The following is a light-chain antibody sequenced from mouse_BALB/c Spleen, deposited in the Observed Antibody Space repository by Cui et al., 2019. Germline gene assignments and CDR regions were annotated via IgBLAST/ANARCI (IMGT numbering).Light chain of an antibody. CDR2: STS. CDR1: SSVSY. V-gene: IGKV4-80*01. Sequence: QIVLTQSPAIMSASLGEEITLTCSASSSVSYMHWYQQKSGTSPKLLIYSTSNLASGVPSRFIGSGSGTFYSLTISSVEAEDAADYYCHQWSSYPTFGGGTKLEIK. J-gene: IGKJ1*01. CDR3: HQWSSYPT.